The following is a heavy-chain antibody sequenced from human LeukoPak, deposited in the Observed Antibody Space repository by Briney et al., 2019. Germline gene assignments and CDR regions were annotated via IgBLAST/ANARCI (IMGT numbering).Heavy chain of an antibody. V-gene: IGHV3-23*01. J-gene: IGHJ4*02. CDR3: ARDQNTVATAPFDY. CDR2: INSAGST. CDR1: GFTFSSYA. Sequence: GGSLRLSCAASGFTFSSYAMSWVRQAPGKGLEWVSAINSAGSTYYGDSVRGRFTISRDNSKNVLYLQMNSLRAEDTALYYCARDQNTVATAPFDYWGQGTLVTVSS. D-gene: IGHD4-17*01.